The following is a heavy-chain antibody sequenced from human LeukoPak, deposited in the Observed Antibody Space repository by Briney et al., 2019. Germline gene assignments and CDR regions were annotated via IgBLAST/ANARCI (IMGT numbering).Heavy chain of an antibody. CDR2: IHTSGTT. Sequence: SEALSLTCTVPGGSISKYYWSWIRQPADKGLGWIGRIHTSGTTHYNPSLKSRVTLSVDTSTNQFSLRLTSVTATDTAVYYCARLHLPAHEGAFDIWGRGTMVTVSS. V-gene: IGHV4-4*07. CDR3: ARLHLPAHEGAFDI. D-gene: IGHD1-14*01. J-gene: IGHJ3*02. CDR1: GGSISKYY.